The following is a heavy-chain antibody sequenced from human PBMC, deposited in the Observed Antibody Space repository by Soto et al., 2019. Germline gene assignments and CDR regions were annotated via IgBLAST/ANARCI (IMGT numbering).Heavy chain of an antibody. D-gene: IGHD5-18*01. CDR1: GGSFSSFA. V-gene: IGHV1-69*06. CDR2: IIPMFGSA. J-gene: IGHJ6*02. Sequence: SVKVSCKASGGSFSSFAFSWVRQAPGQGLEWMGGIIPMFGSANYAQEFLGRVTMTEDTSKDKACMELRSLRSDDTAVYYCAVSSGYTYDPYGMDVWGQGTTVTVFS. CDR3: AVSSGYTYDPYGMDV.